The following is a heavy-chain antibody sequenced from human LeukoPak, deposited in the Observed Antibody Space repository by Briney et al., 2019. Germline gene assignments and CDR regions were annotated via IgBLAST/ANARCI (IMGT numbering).Heavy chain of an antibody. CDR3: TRGPTQQWLYYGMDV. J-gene: IGHJ6*02. Sequence: GGSLRLSCTASGFTFGDHAMSWVRQAQGKGREWVGLIRRKGYGGTTEYAASVKGRFTISRDDSKGIAYLQMNSLKIEDTAVYYCTRGPTQQWLYYGMDVWGQGTTVIVSS. CDR2: IRRKGYGGTT. D-gene: IGHD5-18*01. CDR1: GFTFGDHA. V-gene: IGHV3-49*04.